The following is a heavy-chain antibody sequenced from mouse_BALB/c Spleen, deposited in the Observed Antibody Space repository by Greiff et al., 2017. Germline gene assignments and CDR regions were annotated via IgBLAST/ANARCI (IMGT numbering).Heavy chain of an antibody. CDR2: ISSGGSYT. CDR1: GFTFSSYG. CDR3: ARPSNYYGSQAWFAY. J-gene: IGHJ3*01. Sequence: VKLVESGGDLVKPGGSLKLSCAASGFTFSSYGMSWVRQPPDKRLEWVATISSGGSYTDYPDSVKGRFTISRDNAKNTLYLQMSSLKSEDTAMYDCARPSNYYGSQAWFAYWGQGTLVTVSA. V-gene: IGHV5-6*02. D-gene: IGHD1-1*01.